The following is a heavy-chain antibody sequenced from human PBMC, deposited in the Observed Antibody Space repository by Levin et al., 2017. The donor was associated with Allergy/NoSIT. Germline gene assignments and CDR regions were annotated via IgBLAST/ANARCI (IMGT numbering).Heavy chain of an antibody. CDR2: IYLSGST. J-gene: IGHJ5*02. CDR3: ARSSSLEWFDP. Sequence: SETLSLTCAVSGGSISSGGYSWSWIRQPPGKGLEWIGNIYLSGSTNDNPSLKSRVTMSVDRSKNQFSLKLSYVTAADTAVYYCARSSSLEWFDPWGQGTLVTVSS. CDR1: GGSISSGGYS. V-gene: IGHV4-30-2*01. D-gene: IGHD3-3*01.